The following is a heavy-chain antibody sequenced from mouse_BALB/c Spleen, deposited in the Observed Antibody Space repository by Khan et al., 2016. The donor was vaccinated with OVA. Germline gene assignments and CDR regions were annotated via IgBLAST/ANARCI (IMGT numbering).Heavy chain of an antibody. J-gene: IGHJ4*01. CDR2: IYPGDGTT. Sequence: VQLKQSGPELVKPGTLVKISCKASGYTFTAYDINWVKQRPGQGLVWIGWIYPGDGTTKYNDNFKGKATLTADKSSNTAYMHLSSLTSEESAVYFCAREGLRGVAMDYWGQGTSVSVSS. V-gene: IGHV1S56*01. D-gene: IGHD2-4*01. CDR1: GYTFTAYD. CDR3: AREGLRGVAMDY.